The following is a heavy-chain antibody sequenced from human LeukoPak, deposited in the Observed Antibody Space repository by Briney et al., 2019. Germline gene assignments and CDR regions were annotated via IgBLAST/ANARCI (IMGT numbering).Heavy chain of an antibody. CDR3: ARDLCSTTSCLDY. D-gene: IGHD2-2*01. V-gene: IGHV3-30*03. J-gene: IGHJ4*02. CDR1: GFTFSSYG. Sequence: GGSLRLSCTASGFTFSSYGMHWVRQAPGKGLEWVAVISYDGSKKYYVDSVKGRFTISREDSENTLYLQMNSLRAEDTAVYYCARDLCSTTSCLDYRGQGTLVTVSS. CDR2: ISYDGSKK.